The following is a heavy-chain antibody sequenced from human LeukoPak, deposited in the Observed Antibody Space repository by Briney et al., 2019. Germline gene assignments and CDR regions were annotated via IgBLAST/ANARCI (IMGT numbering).Heavy chain of an antibody. CDR2: ISAYNGNT. CDR3: ARTWRDIYGDYFYYMDV. J-gene: IGHJ6*03. CDR1: GYTFTSYG. Sequence: GASVKVSCRASGYTFTSYGISWVRQAPGQGLEWMGWISAYNGNTNYAQKLQGRVTMTTDTSTSTAYMELRSLRSDDTAVYYCARTWRDIYGDYFYYMDVWGKGTTVTVSS. D-gene: IGHD4-17*01. V-gene: IGHV1-18*01.